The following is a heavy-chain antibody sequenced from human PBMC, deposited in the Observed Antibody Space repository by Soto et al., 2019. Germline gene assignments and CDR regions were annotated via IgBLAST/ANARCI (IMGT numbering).Heavy chain of an antibody. J-gene: IGHJ4*02. CDR1: GGSISYYY. Sequence: XASLSLTCTVSGGSISYYYWGWIRQPPGKGLEWIGSIYYSGNTHYNPPLKSRVTISVDTSMNQFSLNLDSVTAVDSAVYYCVTGGYVHAFDYCGQRALVTVSS. V-gene: IGHV4-59*01. CDR2: IYYSGNT. CDR3: VTGGYVHAFDY. D-gene: IGHD5-12*01.